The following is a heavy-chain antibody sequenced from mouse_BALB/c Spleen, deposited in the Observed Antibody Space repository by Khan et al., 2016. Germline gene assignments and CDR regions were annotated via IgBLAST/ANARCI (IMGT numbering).Heavy chain of an antibody. CDR1: GFSLTGYG. Sequence: QVQLKESGPGLVAPSQSLSITCTVSGFSLTGYGVNWVRQPPGKGLEWLGMIWGDGSTDYNSALKSRLSISKDNSKSQVFLKMNSLQTDDTARYXCARGGNYGNYDYWGQGTTLTVSS. J-gene: IGHJ2*01. CDR3: ARGGNYGNYDY. CDR2: IWGDGST. V-gene: IGHV2-6-7*01. D-gene: IGHD2-1*01.